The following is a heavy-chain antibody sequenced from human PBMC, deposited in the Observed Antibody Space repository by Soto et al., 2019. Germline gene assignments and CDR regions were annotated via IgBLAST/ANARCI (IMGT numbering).Heavy chain of an antibody. D-gene: IGHD1-1*01. V-gene: IGHV3-30*18. Sequence: GGSLRLSCAASGFTFSNYGMHWVRQAPGKGLEWVAVISYDGSNKYYADSVKGRFTISRDNSKNTLYLQMNSLRVEDTAIFYYSKSCWNNGDNSNYRGQGTLVTVSS. CDR2: ISYDGSNK. J-gene: IGHJ4*02. CDR1: GFTFSNYG. CDR3: SKSCWNNGDNSNY.